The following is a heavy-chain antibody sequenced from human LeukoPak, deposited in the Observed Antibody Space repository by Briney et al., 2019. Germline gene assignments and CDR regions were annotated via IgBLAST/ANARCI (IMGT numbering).Heavy chain of an antibody. CDR3: ARESLGYFDY. CDR1: GFTVRTNY. Sequence: GGSLRLSCAASGFTVRTNYMTWVRQAPGKGLEWVSLIYRDGSTYYADSVKGRFTISRDNSKNTLYLQMNSLRAEDTAVYYCARESLGYFDYWGQGTLVTASS. CDR2: IYRDGST. J-gene: IGHJ4*02. V-gene: IGHV3-66*01. D-gene: IGHD1-26*01.